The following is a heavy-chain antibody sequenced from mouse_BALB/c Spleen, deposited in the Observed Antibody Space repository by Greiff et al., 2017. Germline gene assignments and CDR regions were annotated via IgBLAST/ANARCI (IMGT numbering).Heavy chain of an antibody. Sequence: EVKLVESGGGLVKPGGSLKLSCAASGFAFSSYGMSWVRQTPDKRLELVATINSNGGSTYYPDSVKGRFTISRDNAKNTLYLQMSSLKSEDTAMYYCARDKYDGYFDYWGQGTTLTVSS. V-gene: IGHV5-6-3*01. CDR3: ARDKYDGYFDY. CDR1: GFAFSSYG. CDR2: INSNGGST. D-gene: IGHD2-3*01. J-gene: IGHJ2*01.